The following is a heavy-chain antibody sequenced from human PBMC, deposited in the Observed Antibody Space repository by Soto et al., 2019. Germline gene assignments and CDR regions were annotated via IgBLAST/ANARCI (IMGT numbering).Heavy chain of an antibody. CDR3: ARAKLPDNYYYGMDV. CDR2: IWYDGSNK. CDR1: GFTFSSYG. V-gene: IGHV3-33*01. J-gene: IGHJ6*02. Sequence: GGSLRLSCAASGFTFSSYGMHWVRQAPGKGLEWVAVIWYDGSNKYYADSVKGRFTISRDNSKNTLYLQMNSLRAEDTAVYYCARAKLPDNYYYGMDVWGQGTTVTVSS.